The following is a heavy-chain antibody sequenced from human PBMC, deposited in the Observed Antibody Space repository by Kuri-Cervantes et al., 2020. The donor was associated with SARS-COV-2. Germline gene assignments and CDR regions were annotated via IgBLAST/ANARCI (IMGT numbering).Heavy chain of an antibody. D-gene: IGHD1-26*01. V-gene: IGHV4-39*07. CDR3: AKARIVGANVDAFDI. CDR1: NGSISSSSYY. CDR2: IYYSGST. J-gene: IGHJ3*02. Sequence: GSLRLSCTVSNGSISSSSYYWGWFRQPPGKGLEWIGSIYYSGSTYYNPCIKSRVTISVDTSKNQFSLKLNSVTAADTVVYYCAKARIVGANVDAFDIWGQGTMVTVSS.